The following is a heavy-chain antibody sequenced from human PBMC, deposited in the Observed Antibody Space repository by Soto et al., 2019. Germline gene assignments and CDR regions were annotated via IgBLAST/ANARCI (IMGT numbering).Heavy chain of an antibody. CDR2: IWYDGSNK. CDR1: GFTFSSYG. J-gene: IGHJ5*02. Sequence: QVQLVESGGGVVQPGRSLRLSCAASGFTFSSYGMQWVRQAPGKGLEWVAVIWYDGSNKYYADSVKGRFTISRDNSKNTLYLQMNSLRAEDTAVYYCARELRFLEWPNNWFDPWGQGTLVTVSS. D-gene: IGHD3-3*01. CDR3: ARELRFLEWPNNWFDP. V-gene: IGHV3-33*01.